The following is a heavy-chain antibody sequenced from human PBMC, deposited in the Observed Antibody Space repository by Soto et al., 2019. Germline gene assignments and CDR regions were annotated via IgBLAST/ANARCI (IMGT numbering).Heavy chain of an antibody. Sequence: SETLSLTCTVSGGSISSYYWSWIRQPPGKGLEWIGYIYYSGSTNYNPSLKSRVTISVDTSKNQFSLKLSSVTPADTAVYYCARRISLLEPGSPTYYYYMDVWGKGTTVTVSS. J-gene: IGHJ6*03. D-gene: IGHD1-1*01. CDR3: ARRISLLEPGSPTYYYYMDV. CDR2: IYYSGST. V-gene: IGHV4-59*08. CDR1: GGSISSYY.